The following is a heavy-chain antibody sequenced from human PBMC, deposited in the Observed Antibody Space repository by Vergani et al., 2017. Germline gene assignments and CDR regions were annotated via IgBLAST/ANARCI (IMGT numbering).Heavy chain of an antibody. D-gene: IGHD1-1*01. CDR2: IYPGDSDT. CDR3: ARGAYHWSPAVYFDY. Sequence: EVQLVQSGAEVKKPGESLKISCKGSGYSFTSYWIGWVRQLPGKGLEWMGIIYPGDSDTRYSPSFQGQVTISADKSISTAYLQWSSLKASDTAMYYCARGAYHWSPAVYFDYWGQGTLVTVSS. V-gene: IGHV5-51*01. CDR1: GYSFTSYW. J-gene: IGHJ4*02.